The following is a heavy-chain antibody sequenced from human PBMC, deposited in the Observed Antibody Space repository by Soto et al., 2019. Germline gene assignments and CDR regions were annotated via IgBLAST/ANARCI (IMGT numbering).Heavy chain of an antibody. Sequence: PGGSLRLSCAASGFTFSSYGMHWVRQAPGKGLEWVAVISYDGSNKYYADSVKGRFTISRDNSKNTLYLQMNSLRAEDTAVYYCAKDRKSYGSGTKGSRVNWFDPWGQGTLVTVSS. CDR1: GFTFSSYG. CDR3: AKDRKSYGSGTKGSRVNWFDP. CDR2: ISYDGSNK. D-gene: IGHD3-10*01. V-gene: IGHV3-30*18. J-gene: IGHJ5*02.